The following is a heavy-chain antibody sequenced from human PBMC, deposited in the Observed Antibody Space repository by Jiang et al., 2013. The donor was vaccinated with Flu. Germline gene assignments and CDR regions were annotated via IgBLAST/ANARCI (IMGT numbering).Heavy chain of an antibody. CDR1: GFTFSSYG. Sequence: VQLLESGGGVVQPGRSLRLSCAASGFTFSSYGMHWVRQAPGKGLEWVAVISYDGSNKYYADSVKGRFTISRDNSKNTLYLQMNSLRAEDTAVYYCLGYDFWSGYFEAWGQGTLVTVSS. D-gene: IGHD3-3*01. CDR2: ISYDGSNK. V-gene: IGHV3-30*03. CDR3: LGYDFWSGYFEA. J-gene: IGHJ5*02.